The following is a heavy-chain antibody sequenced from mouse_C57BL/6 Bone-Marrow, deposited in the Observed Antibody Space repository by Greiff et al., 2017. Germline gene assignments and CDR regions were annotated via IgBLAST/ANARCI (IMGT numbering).Heavy chain of an antibody. J-gene: IGHJ4*01. CDR3: AKSSDNADYTIDY. D-gene: IGHD6-1*01. Sequence: QVQLQQPGAELVKPGASVKLSCKASGYTFTNYWMHWVKQRPGQGLEWIGMMHPNGGSPDYNEKFKSEATLSVDKSSRTAYMELSSLTSEDSAVYYCAKSSDNADYTIDYRGHRTSDTLSS. V-gene: IGHV1-64*01. CDR1: GYTFTNYW. CDR2: MHPNGGSP.